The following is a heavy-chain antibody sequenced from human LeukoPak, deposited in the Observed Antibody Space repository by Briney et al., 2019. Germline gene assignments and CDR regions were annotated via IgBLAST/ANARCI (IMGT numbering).Heavy chain of an antibody. CDR1: GYTFTSYD. Sequence: EASVKVSCKASGYTFTSYDINWVRQATGQGLEWMGWMNPNSGNTGYAQKFQGRVTMTRNTSISTAYMELSSLRSEDTAVYYCARDVSGYYLPPCLDYYYYGMDVWGQGTTVTVSS. CDR2: MNPNSGNT. J-gene: IGHJ6*02. CDR3: ARDVSGYYLPPCLDYYYYGMDV. V-gene: IGHV1-8*01. D-gene: IGHD3-22*01.